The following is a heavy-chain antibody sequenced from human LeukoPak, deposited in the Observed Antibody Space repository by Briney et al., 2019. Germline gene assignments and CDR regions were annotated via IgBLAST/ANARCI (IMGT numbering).Heavy chain of an antibody. CDR3: ARGGHYYDSSGYYRLGY. V-gene: IGHV4-34*01. J-gene: IGHJ4*02. D-gene: IGHD3-22*01. Sequence: SETLSLTCAVYGGSFSGYYWSWIRQPPGKGLEWIGEINHSGSTNYNPSLKSRVTISVDTSKNQFSLKLSSVTAADTAVYYCARGGHYYDSSGYYRLGYWGPGTLVTVSS. CDR2: INHSGST. CDR1: GGSFSGYY.